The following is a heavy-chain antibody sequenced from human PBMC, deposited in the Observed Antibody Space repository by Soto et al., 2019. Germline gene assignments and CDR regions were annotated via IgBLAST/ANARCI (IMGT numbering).Heavy chain of an antibody. V-gene: IGHV3-30-3*01. CDR2: ISYDGSNK. J-gene: IGHJ4*02. D-gene: IGHD3-22*01. Sequence: GSLRLSCAASGFTFSSYAMHWVRQAPGKGLEWVAVISYDGSNKYYADSVKGRFTISRDNSKNTLYLQMNSLRAEDTAVYYCARDRGNYYDSSGYFYPGYWGQGTLVTVSS. CDR3: ARDRGNYYDSSGYFYPGY. CDR1: GFTFSSYA.